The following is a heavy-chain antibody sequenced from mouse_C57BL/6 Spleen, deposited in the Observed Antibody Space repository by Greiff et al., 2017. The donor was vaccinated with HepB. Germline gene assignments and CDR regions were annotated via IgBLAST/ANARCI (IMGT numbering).Heavy chain of an antibody. Sequence: DVMLVESGGGLVKPGGSLKLSCAASGFTFSDYGMHWVRQAPEKGLEWVAYISSGSSTIYYADTMKGRFTISRDNAKNTLFLQMTSLRSEDTAMYYCARRDYEAMDYWGQGTSVTVSS. V-gene: IGHV5-17*01. J-gene: IGHJ4*01. D-gene: IGHD1-1*01. CDR1: GFTFSDYG. CDR2: ISSGSSTI. CDR3: ARRDYEAMDY.